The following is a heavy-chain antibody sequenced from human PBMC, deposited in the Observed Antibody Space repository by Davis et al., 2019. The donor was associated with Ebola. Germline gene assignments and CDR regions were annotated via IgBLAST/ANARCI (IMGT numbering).Heavy chain of an antibody. J-gene: IGHJ6*03. V-gene: IGHV3-48*04. CDR2: ISSSGSTI. CDR1: GFTFSSYA. CDR3: ARDPPPNNYYYYMDV. Sequence: GESLKISCAASGFTFSSYAMHWVRQAPGKGLEWVSYISSSGSTIYYADSVKGRFTISRDNAKNSLYLQMNSLRAEDKAAYHCARDPPPNNYYYYMDVWGKGTTVTVSS. D-gene: IGHD1/OR15-1a*01.